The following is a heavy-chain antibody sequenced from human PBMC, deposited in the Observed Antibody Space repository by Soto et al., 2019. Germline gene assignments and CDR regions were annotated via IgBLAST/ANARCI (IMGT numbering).Heavy chain of an antibody. Sequence: PETLSVTCAVYGGSISGYYWSWIRQPPGKGLEWIGEINHSGGTSYNPSLKSRVTISVDTSKSQFSLKLTSVTAADRAVYYCARGSVDTVDSRGFDAYWAQGTPVTVS. J-gene: IGHJ4*02. CDR1: GGSISGYY. CDR3: ARGSVDTVDSRGFDAY. V-gene: IGHV4-34*01. D-gene: IGHD3-22*01. CDR2: INHSGGT.